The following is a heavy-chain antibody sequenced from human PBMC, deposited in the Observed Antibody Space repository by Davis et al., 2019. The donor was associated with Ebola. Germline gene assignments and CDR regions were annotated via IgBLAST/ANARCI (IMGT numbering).Heavy chain of an antibody. V-gene: IGHV4-34*01. J-gene: IGHJ6*02. CDR1: GFTFTNYA. CDR3: ARHSRLLYKTVYYYYYGMDV. D-gene: IGHD3-3*01. Sequence: GSLRLSCAASGFTFTNYAMNWVRQAPGKGLEWIGEINHSGSTNYNPSLKSRVTISVDTSKNQFSLKLSSVTAADTAVYYCARHSRLLYKTVYYYYYGMDVWGQGTTVTVSS. CDR2: INHSGST.